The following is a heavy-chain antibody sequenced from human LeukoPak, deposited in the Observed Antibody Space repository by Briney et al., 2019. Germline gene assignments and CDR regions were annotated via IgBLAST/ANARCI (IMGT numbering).Heavy chain of an antibody. D-gene: IGHD3-10*01. Sequence: SETLSLTCTVSGDSISSSSHYWGWIRQPPGKGLEWIGSIYYSESHYYNPSLKSRVTISVDMSKNQFSLKLSSVTAADTAVYYCAKTPRLLWFGELLAGWFDPWGQGTLVTVSS. J-gene: IGHJ5*02. CDR1: GDSISSSSHY. CDR3: AKTPRLLWFGELLAGWFDP. V-gene: IGHV4-39*01. CDR2: IYYSESH.